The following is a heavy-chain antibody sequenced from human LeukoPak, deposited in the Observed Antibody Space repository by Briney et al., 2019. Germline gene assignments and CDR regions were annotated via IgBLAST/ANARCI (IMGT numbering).Heavy chain of an antibody. J-gene: IGHJ5*02. CDR1: GFTFSSYS. V-gene: IGHV3-23*01. CDR2: ISGSGGST. D-gene: IGHD6-13*01. CDR3: AKGQQLMWYNWFDP. Sequence: GGSLRLSCAASGFTFSSYSMNWVRQAPGKGLEWVSVISGSGGSTYYADSVKGRFTISRDNSKNTLYLQMNSLRAEDTAVYYCAKGQQLMWYNWFDPWGQGTLVTVSS.